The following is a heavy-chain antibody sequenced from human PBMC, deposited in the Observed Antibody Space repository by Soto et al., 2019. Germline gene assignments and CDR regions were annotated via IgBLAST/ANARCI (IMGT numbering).Heavy chain of an antibody. V-gene: IGHV3-21*01. Sequence: GGSLRLSCAASGFTFSSYSMNWVRQAPGKGLEWVSTISSSSSYIYYEDSVKGRFTISRDNAKNSLYLQTNSLRAEDTAVYYCAREIAAAVDYWGQGTLVTVSS. D-gene: IGHD6-13*01. CDR3: AREIAAAVDY. CDR1: GFTFSSYS. CDR2: ISSSSSYI. J-gene: IGHJ4*02.